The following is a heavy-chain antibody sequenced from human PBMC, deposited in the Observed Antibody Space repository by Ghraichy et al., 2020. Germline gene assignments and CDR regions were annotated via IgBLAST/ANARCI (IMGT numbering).Heavy chain of an antibody. J-gene: IGHJ4*02. CDR3: ARTDPNHTHIVADY. CDR1: GGSISSYY. V-gene: IGHV4-59*01. CDR2: IYYSGST. Sequence: SETLSLTCTVSGGSISSYYWSWIRQPPGKGLEWIGYIYYSGSTNYNPSLKSRVTISVDTSKNLFSLKLSSVTAADTAVYYCARTDPNHTHIVADYWGQGTLVTVSS. D-gene: IGHD2-15*01.